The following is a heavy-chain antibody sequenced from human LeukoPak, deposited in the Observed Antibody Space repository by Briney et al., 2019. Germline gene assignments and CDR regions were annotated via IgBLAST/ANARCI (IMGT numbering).Heavy chain of an antibody. J-gene: IGHJ3*02. CDR1: GFTFSSYA. CDR3: VKVSGRWLQVGAFGI. CDR2: ISSNGGST. Sequence: GGSLRLSCSASGFTFSSYAMHWVRHAPGRGREYVSAISSNGGSTYYADSVKGRLTISRDNSKTTLYLQMSSLRAEDTAVYYCVKVSGRWLQVGAFGIWGQGTMVTVSS. V-gene: IGHV3-64D*09. D-gene: IGHD5-24*01.